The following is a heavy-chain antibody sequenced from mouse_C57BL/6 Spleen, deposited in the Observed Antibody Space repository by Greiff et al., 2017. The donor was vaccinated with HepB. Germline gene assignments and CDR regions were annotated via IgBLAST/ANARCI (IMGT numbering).Heavy chain of an antibody. CDR2: ISDGGSYT. J-gene: IGHJ3*01. CDR3: AREDYGSSPWFAY. CDR1: RFTFSSYA. D-gene: IGHD1-1*01. V-gene: IGHV5-4*01. Sequence: DVMLVESGGGLVKPGGSLKLSCAASRFTFSSYAMSWVRQTPEKRLEWVATISDGGSYTYYPDNVKGRFTISRDNAKNNLYLQMSHLKSEDTAMYYCAREDYGSSPWFAYWGQGTLVTVSA.